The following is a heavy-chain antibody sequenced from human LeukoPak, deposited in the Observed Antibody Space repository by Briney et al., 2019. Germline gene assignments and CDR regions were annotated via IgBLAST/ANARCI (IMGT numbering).Heavy chain of an antibody. Sequence: GGSLTLSCAASGFTFSSYDMHWVRQAPGKGLEWVSAIGTAGDTYYPGSVKGRFTISRENAKNSLYLQMNSLRAGDTALYYCARTSCQLQLDSYFDLWGRGTLVTVSS. J-gene: IGHJ2*01. D-gene: IGHD2-2*01. CDR1: GFTFSSYD. CDR3: ARTSCQLQLDSYFDL. CDR2: IGTAGDT. V-gene: IGHV3-13*01.